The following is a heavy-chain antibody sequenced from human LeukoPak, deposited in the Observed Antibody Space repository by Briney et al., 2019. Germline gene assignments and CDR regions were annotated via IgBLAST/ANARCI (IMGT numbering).Heavy chain of an antibody. V-gene: IGHV4-61*02. CDR2: IYTSGST. Sequence: PSQTLSLTCTVSGGSISSGSYYWSWIRQPAGKGLEWIGRIYTSGSTNYNPSLKSRVTISVDTSKNQFSLKLSSVTAADTAVYYCARFATIVGASSGDAFDIWGQGTMVTVSS. CDR3: ARFATIVGASSGDAFDI. CDR1: GGSISSGSYY. D-gene: IGHD1-26*01. J-gene: IGHJ3*02.